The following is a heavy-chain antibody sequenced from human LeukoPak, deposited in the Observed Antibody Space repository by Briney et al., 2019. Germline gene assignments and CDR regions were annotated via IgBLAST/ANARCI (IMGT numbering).Heavy chain of an antibody. V-gene: IGHV4-30-4*08. D-gene: IGHD6-19*01. J-gene: IGHJ6*03. CDR1: GGSISSGDYY. Sequence: SETLSLTCTVSGGSISSGDYYWSWIRQPPGKGLEWIGYIYYSGSTYYNPSLKSRVTISVDTSKNQFSLKLSSVTVADTAVYYCARCQQWLVKGTYYYYYMDVWGKGTTVTVSS. CDR3: ARCQQWLVKGTYYYYYMDV. CDR2: IYYSGST.